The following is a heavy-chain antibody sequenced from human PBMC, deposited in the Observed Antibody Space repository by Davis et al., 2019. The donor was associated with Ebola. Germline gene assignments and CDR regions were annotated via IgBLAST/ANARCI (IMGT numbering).Heavy chain of an antibody. Sequence: MPSETLSLTCTVSGASFSSGTYYWNWIRLHPGRGLEWLGYIHCSGSTFFNPSLKSRVSISLDRSNKQFSLKLTSVTAADTAVYYCARSMTTFGVVMPPDLWGQGTLVTVSS. CDR1: GASFSSGTYY. J-gene: IGHJ5*02. V-gene: IGHV4-31*03. D-gene: IGHD3-3*01. CDR3: ARSMTTFGVVMPPDL. CDR2: IHCSGST.